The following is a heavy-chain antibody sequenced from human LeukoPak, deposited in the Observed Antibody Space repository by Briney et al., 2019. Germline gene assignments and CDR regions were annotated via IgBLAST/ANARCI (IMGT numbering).Heavy chain of an antibody. CDR2: IGTDGSTT. D-gene: IGHD3-22*01. J-gene: IGHJ4*02. CDR3: ARVSASSGLPRFDY. CDR1: GFTFSSYW. Sequence: PGGSLRLSCAASGFTFSSYWMHWVRQAPGKGLVWVSRIGTDGSTTPYADSVKGRFTISRDNAKNTLYLQMNSLRAEDTAVYYCARVSASSGLPRFDYWGQGTLVTVSS. V-gene: IGHV3-74*01.